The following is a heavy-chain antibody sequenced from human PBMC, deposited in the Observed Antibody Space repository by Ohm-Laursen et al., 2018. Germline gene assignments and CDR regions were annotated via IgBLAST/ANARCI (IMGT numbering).Heavy chain of an antibody. CDR2: INHSGST. CDR3: ARGGRRDWFDP. J-gene: IGHJ5*02. V-gene: IGHV4-34*01. Sequence: SQTLSLTCAVSGGSFTGYYWSWIRQPPGKGLEWIGEINHSGSTNYNPSLKSRVTISVDTSKNQFSLKLSSVTAADTAVYYCARGGRRDWFDPWGQGTLVTVSS. CDR1: GGSFTGYY.